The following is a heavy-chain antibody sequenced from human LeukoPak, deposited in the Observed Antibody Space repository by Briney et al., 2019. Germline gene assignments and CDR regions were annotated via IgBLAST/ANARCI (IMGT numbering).Heavy chain of an antibody. CDR1: GDSITSYY. CDR3: ARIVRSTRTFDY. CDR2: IDYSGST. Sequence: SETLSLTCTVSGDSITSYYWTWIRQPPGKGLEWIGYIDYSGSTNYNPSLKSRVTISVDTSESQSSLKLSSVTAADTAVYYCARIVRSTRTFDYWGRGILVTVSS. J-gene: IGHJ4*02. D-gene: IGHD3-16*02. V-gene: IGHV4-59*01.